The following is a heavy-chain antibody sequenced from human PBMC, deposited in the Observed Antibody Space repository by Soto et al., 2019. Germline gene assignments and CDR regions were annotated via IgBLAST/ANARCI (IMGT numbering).Heavy chain of an antibody. D-gene: IGHD5-12*01. CDR2: TYFRSKWYN. CDR1: GDSVSSNTAS. J-gene: IGHJ5*02. Sequence: PSQTLSLTCAIAGDSVSSNTASWNWFRQSPSRDLEWLGRTYFRSKWYNDYAVSVKSRIIINPDTSNNQFSLQLNSVTPEDTAVYFCAKGDNLGPKTGYAFGPWGQGIMVPVSS. V-gene: IGHV6-1*01. CDR3: AKGDNLGPKTGYAFGP.